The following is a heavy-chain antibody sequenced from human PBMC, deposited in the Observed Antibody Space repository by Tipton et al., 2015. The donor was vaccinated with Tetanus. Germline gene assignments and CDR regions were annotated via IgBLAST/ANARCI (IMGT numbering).Heavy chain of an antibody. V-gene: IGHV3-33*01. Sequence: SLRLSCAASGFIFSSYGIHWVRQAPGKGLEWVAVSWYDGTDQYYADSVKGRFTISRDNSKNTLYLQMNSLRAEDTALYYCAREADCSGGSCFSGDFDNWGQGTQVTVSS. D-gene: IGHD2-15*01. CDR3: AREADCSGGSCFSGDFDN. J-gene: IGHJ4*02. CDR1: GFIFSSYG. CDR2: SWYDGTDQ.